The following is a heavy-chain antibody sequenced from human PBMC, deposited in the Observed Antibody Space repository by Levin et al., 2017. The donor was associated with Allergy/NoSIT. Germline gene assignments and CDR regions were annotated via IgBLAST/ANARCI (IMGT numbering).Heavy chain of an antibody. CDR3: AKDLPPYGGNWYYGMDV. CDR2: ISYDGSNK. D-gene: IGHD4-23*01. Sequence: GESLKISCAASGFTFSSYGMHWVRQAPGKGLEWVAVISYDGSNKYYADSVKGRFTISRDNSKNTLYLQMNSLRAEDTAVYYCAKDLPPYGGNWYYGMDVWGQGTTVTVSS. V-gene: IGHV3-30*18. J-gene: IGHJ6*02. CDR1: GFTFSSYG.